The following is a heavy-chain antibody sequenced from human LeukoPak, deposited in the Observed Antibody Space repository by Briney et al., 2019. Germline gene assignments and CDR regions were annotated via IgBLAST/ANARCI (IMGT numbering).Heavy chain of an antibody. V-gene: IGHV3-33*01. CDR3: ARDNYDILTGYYRRYFDY. CDR2: IWYDGSNK. J-gene: IGHJ4*02. D-gene: IGHD3-9*01. CDR1: GFTFSSYG. Sequence: GGSLRLSCAASGFTFSSYGMHWVRQAPGKGLEWVAVIWYDGSNKYYADSVKGRFTISRDNSKNTQYLQMNSLRAEDTAVYYCARDNYDILTGYYRRYFDYWGQGTLVTVSS.